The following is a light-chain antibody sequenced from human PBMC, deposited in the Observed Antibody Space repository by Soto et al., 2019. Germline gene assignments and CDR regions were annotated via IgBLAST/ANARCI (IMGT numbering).Light chain of an antibody. Sequence: DIQMTQSPSTLSASVGDRVTITCRASQGISYGLAWYQQTPGKAPKLLIYKASSLESGVPSRFSGSGSGTEFTLTISSLQPDDFATYYCQQYNSYSLTFGQGTKVEIK. J-gene: IGKJ1*01. CDR2: KAS. V-gene: IGKV1-5*03. CDR1: QGISYG. CDR3: QQYNSYSLT.